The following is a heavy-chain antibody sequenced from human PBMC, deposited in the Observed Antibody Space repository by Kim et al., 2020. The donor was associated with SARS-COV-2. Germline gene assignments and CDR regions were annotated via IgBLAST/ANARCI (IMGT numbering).Heavy chain of an antibody. J-gene: IGHJ6*02. CDR1: GGSISSGGYS. Sequence: SETLSLTCVVSGGSISSGGYSWSWIRQPPGKALEWIGYIYHSGSTYYKSSLKCRVAISVDTSKNQFCLNLNSVTDADTAVYYCARGALWNGYLYYYGMDVWGQGTTVTVSS. D-gene: IGHD3-3*01. CDR3: ARGALWNGYLYYYGMDV. V-gene: IGHV4-30-2*01. CDR2: IYHSGST.